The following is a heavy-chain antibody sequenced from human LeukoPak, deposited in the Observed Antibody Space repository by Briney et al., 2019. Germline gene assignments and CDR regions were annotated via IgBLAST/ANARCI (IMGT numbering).Heavy chain of an antibody. D-gene: IGHD3-22*01. V-gene: IGHV4-34*01. CDR3: ARDHDYYDSSGYFDY. CDR1: GGSFSGYY. Sequence: KPSETLSLTCAVYGGSFSGYYWSWIRQPPGKGLEWIGEINHSGSTNYNPSLKSRVTISVDTSKNQFSLKLSSVTAADTAVYYCARDHDYYDSSGYFDYWGQGTLVTVSS. J-gene: IGHJ4*02. CDR2: INHSGST.